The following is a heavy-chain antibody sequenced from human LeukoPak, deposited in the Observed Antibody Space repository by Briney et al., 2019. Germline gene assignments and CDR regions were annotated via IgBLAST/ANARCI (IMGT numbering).Heavy chain of an antibody. V-gene: IGHV3-48*02. CDR3: ARDKAPSITIFGVARDAFDI. J-gene: IGHJ3*02. Sequence: PGGSLRLSCAASGFTFSSYSMNWVRQAPGKGLEWASYISSSSSTIYYADSVKGRFTISRDNAKNSLYLQMNSLRDEDTAVYYCARDKAPSITIFGVARDAFDIWGQGTMVTVSS. D-gene: IGHD3-3*01. CDR2: ISSSSSTI. CDR1: GFTFSSYS.